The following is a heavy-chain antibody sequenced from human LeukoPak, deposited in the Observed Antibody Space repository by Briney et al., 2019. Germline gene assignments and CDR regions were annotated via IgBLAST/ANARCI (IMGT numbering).Heavy chain of an antibody. CDR3: ASPRHYYYDSSGYLDY. Sequence: GGSLRLSCAASGFTFSSYAMSWVRQAPGKGLEWVSAISGSGGSTYYADPVKGRFTISRDNSKNTLYLQMNSLRAEDTAVYYCASPRHYYYDSSGYLDYWGQGTLVTVSS. V-gene: IGHV3-23*01. D-gene: IGHD3-22*01. J-gene: IGHJ4*02. CDR2: ISGSGGST. CDR1: GFTFSSYA.